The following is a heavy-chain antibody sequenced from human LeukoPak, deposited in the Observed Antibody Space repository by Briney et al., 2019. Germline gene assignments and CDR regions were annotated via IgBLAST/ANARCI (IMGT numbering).Heavy chain of an antibody. Sequence: GGSLRLSCAASGFTFSNYAMHWVRQAPGKGLEWVAVISDDGSNKFYAGFVKGRFTISRDNSKNTLYLQMNSLRAEDTAVYYCAKYFASGSYYKLPHWGQGTLVTVSS. V-gene: IGHV3-30*04. CDR2: ISDDGSNK. CDR3: AKYFASGSYYKLPH. D-gene: IGHD3-10*01. J-gene: IGHJ1*01. CDR1: GFTFSNYA.